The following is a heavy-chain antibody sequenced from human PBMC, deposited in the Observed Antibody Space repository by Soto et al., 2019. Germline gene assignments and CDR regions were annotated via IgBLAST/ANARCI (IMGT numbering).Heavy chain of an antibody. CDR1: RFSVSSDY. D-gene: IGHD3-10*01. CDR2: IYSGGDT. V-gene: IGHV3-53*01. CDR3: TRAGSDPGNFYISNYYAMDV. J-gene: IGHJ6*02. Sequence: GSLRLSCAASRFSVSSDYMSWVRQAPGKGLEWVSLIYSGGDTYYADSVKGRFTISRDISSNTIYLHMTSLRADDTAIYYCTRAGSDPGNFYISNYYAMDVWGRGTTVTVSS.